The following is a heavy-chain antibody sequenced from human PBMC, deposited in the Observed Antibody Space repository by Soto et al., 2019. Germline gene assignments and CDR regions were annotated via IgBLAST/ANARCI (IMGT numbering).Heavy chain of an antibody. CDR2: INAGNGNT. CDR3: ASGYYGSGSYHGTGFFDY. V-gene: IGHV1-3*01. J-gene: IGHJ4*02. CDR1: GYTFTSYA. Sequence: ASVKVSCKASGYTFTSYAMHWVRQAAGQRLEWMGWINAGNGNTKYSQKFQGRVTITRDTSASTAYMELSSLRSEDTAVYYCASGYYGSGSYHGTGFFDYSGQGTLVTFSS. D-gene: IGHD3-10*01.